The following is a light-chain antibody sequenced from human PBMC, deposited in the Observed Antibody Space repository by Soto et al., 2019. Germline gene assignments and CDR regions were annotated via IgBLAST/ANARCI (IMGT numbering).Light chain of an antibody. CDR1: QSVNSRY. V-gene: IGKV3-20*01. J-gene: IGKJ4*01. Sequence: DIVLTQSPDTLSLSPGERATLSCRASQSVNSRYFAWYQQKPGQPPRLLIYAASSRAAGIPDRFIGSGSGTDFTLTISRLEPEDFAVYYCQQFGDSRLTFGGGTKVEI. CDR2: AAS. CDR3: QQFGDSRLT.